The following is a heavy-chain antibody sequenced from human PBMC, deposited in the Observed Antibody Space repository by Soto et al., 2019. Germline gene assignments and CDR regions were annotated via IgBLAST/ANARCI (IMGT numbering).Heavy chain of an antibody. Sequence: QVQLVESGGTVVQPGRSLRLSCAASGFTFSSYALHWVRQAPGKGLEWVTLISYDASNKYYGNSVKGRFTISRDNSKNTLYLQMDSLRAEDTAVDYCARSSGWGIDYWGQGTLVTVSS. CDR3: ARSSGWGIDY. D-gene: IGHD6-19*01. CDR2: ISYDASNK. J-gene: IGHJ4*02. V-gene: IGHV3-30*03. CDR1: GFTFSSYA.